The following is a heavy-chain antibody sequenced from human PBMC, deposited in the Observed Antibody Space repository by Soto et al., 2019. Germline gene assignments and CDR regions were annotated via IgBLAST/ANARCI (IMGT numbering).Heavy chain of an antibody. V-gene: IGHV3-74*01. D-gene: IGHD3-10*01. J-gene: IGHJ6*03. CDR2: INSDGSST. CDR3: VRDEKYYFGSGTYYNGDYYNYYMDV. CDR1: GFTFSSYW. Sequence: GGSLRLSCAASGFTFSSYWMHWVRQAPGKGLVWVSRINSDGSSTAYADSVMGRFNISRDNAGNTLYVQMHSLRAEDTAVYYCVRDEKYYFGSGTYYNGDYYNYYMDVWGKGTTVTVSS.